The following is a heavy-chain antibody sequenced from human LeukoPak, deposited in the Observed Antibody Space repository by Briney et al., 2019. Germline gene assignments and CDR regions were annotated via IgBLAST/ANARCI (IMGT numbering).Heavy chain of an antibody. V-gene: IGHV3-30*04. J-gene: IGHJ4*02. CDR1: GFTFSSYA. CDR2: ISYDGSNK. D-gene: IGHD2-15*01. CDR3: ARAGSCGGSCYSSYFDY. Sequence: GGSLRLSCAASGFTFSSYAMHWVRQAPGKGLEWVAVISYDGSNKYYADSVKGRFTISRDNSKNTLYLQMNSLRAEDTAVYYCARAGSCGGSCYSSYFDYWGQGTLVTVSS.